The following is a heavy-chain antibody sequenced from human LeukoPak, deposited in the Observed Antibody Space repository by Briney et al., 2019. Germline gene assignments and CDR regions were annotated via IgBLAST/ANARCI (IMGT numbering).Heavy chain of an antibody. D-gene: IGHD6-13*01. V-gene: IGHV1-24*01. CDR2: FDPEDGET. J-gene: IGHJ6*03. CDR1: GYTLTELS. CDR3: ATDRGVAAAGTYYYYMDV. Sequence: ASVKVSCKVSGYTLTELSMHWVRQAPGKGLEWMGGFDPEDGETIYAQKFQGRVTMTEDTSTDTAYMELSSLRSEDTAVYYCATDRGVAAAGTYYYYMDVWSKGTTVTVSS.